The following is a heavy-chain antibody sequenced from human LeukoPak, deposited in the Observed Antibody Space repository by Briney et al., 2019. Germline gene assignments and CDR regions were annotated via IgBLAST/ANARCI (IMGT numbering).Heavy chain of an antibody. CDR3: ARSIRGYSSGWYYFDY. V-gene: IGHV4-39*07. J-gene: IGHJ4*02. CDR2: IYYSGST. CDR1: GGSISSSSYY. D-gene: IGHD6-19*01. Sequence: SETLSLTCTVSGGSISSSSYYWGWIRQPPGKGLEWIGSIYYSGSTYYNPSLKSRVTISVDTSKNQFSVKLSSVTAADTAVYYCARSIRGYSSGWYYFDYWGQGTLITVSS.